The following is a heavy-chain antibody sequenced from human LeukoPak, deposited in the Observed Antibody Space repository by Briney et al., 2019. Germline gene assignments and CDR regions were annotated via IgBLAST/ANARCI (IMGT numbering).Heavy chain of an antibody. Sequence: PPGGSLRLSWAASGFTFSSYAMSWVRQARGKGLEWVSAISGSGGSTYYADSVKGRFTISRGNSKNTLYLQMNSLRAEDTAVYYCAKDRSIAAAGTGDFWGQGTLVTVSS. CDR2: ISGSGGST. V-gene: IGHV3-23*01. D-gene: IGHD6-13*01. J-gene: IGHJ4*02. CDR1: GFTFSSYA. CDR3: AKDRSIAAAGTGDF.